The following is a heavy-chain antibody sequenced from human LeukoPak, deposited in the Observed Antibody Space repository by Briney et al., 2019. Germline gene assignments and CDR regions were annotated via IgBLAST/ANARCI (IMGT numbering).Heavy chain of an antibody. CDR2: ISNDGNNK. V-gene: IGHV3-30*04. J-gene: IGHJ4*02. CDR1: GFSFNFYP. D-gene: IGHD3-10*01. CDR3: ARPDDSESFYRANHY. Sequence: RPGASLRLFRAASGFSFNFYPMQWVRQAPGKGLEWVAVISNDGNNKYYADSVKGRFTISRDNSNNTLSLQMNGLRVEDTAVYYCARPDDSESFYRANHYWGRGTLVTVS.